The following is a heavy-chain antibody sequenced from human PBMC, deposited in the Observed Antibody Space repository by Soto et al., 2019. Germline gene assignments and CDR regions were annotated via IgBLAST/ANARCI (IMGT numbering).Heavy chain of an antibody. D-gene: IGHD2-15*01. Sequence: QVQLVASGGDAVQTGGSLRLSCVASGFTFSSYAMHWVRQAPGKGLEWVAVIWFDGNTKFHADSVKDRFIISRDNSKNPLYLTMNSLRIEDTAMYYCAREAVYCSSSNCYDGWVDPWGQGTLVTVSS. V-gene: IGHV3-33*01. J-gene: IGHJ5*02. CDR1: GFTFSSYA. CDR2: IWFDGNTK. CDR3: AREAVYCSSSNCYDGWVDP.